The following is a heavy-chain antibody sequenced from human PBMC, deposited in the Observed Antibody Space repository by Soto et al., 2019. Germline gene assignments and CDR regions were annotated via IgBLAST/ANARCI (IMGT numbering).Heavy chain of an antibody. CDR3: ARHLMDYYDSSGYYYSPYYFDY. CDR2: IYYSGST. CDR1: GGSISSYY. D-gene: IGHD3-22*01. Sequence: SETLSLTCTVSGGSISSYYWSWIRQPPGKGLEWIGYIYYSGSTNYNPSLKSRVTISVDTSKNQFSLKLNSMTAADTAAYYCARHLMDYYDSSGYYYSPYYFDYWGQGTLVTV. V-gene: IGHV4-59*08. J-gene: IGHJ4*02.